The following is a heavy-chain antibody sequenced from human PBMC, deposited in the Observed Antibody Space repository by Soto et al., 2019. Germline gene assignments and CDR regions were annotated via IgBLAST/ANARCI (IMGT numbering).Heavy chain of an antibody. V-gene: IGHV4-39*01. J-gene: IGHJ6*03. D-gene: IGHD2-15*01. CDR3: AAVVAASYYYYMDV. CDR1: GGSISSSSYY. CDR2: IYYSGST. Sequence: LSLTCTVSGGSISSSSYYWGWILQPPGKGLEWIGSIYYSGSTYYNPSLKSRVTISVDTSKNQFSLKLSSVTAADTAVYYCAAVVAASYYYYMDVWGKGTTVTVSS.